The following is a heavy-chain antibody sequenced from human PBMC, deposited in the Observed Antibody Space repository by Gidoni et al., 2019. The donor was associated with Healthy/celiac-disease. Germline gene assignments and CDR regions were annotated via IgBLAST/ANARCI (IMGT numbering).Heavy chain of an antibody. CDR2: ISAYNGNP. V-gene: IGHV1-18*01. CDR3: ARVHTAMARGYYGMDV. D-gene: IGHD5-18*01. J-gene: IGHJ6*02. CDR1: GYTFTSYG. Sequence: QVQLVQSGAEVKKLGASVKVSCKASGYTFTSYGISWVRQAPGQGLEWLGWISAYNGNPTYAQKLQGRVTMTTDTSTSTAYMELRSLTSDDTAVYYCARVHTAMARGYYGMDVWGQGTTVTVSS.